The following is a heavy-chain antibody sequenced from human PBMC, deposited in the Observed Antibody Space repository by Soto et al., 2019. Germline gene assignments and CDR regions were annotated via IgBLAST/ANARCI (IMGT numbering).Heavy chain of an antibody. Sequence: EVQLVESGGGLVKPGGSLRLSCAASGLTLSSYSMNWVRQAPGKGLEWVSSISSSTTYIYHADSVKGRFTISRDNAKNSLYLQMNSLRAEDTAVYYCARDRGGDFPLDYWGQGTLVTVSS. J-gene: IGHJ4*02. CDR3: ARDRGGDFPLDY. CDR2: ISSSTTYI. CDR1: GLTLSSYS. V-gene: IGHV3-21*01. D-gene: IGHD3-16*01.